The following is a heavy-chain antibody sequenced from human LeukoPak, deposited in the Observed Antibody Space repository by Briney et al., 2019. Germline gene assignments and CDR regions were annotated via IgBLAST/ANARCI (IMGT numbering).Heavy chain of an antibody. J-gene: IGHJ6*02. CDR1: GGSISDYY. D-gene: IGHD3-3*01. CDR3: ARYDFWTGSSTVGAMDV. Sequence: SETLSLTCTVSGGSISDYYWNWIPQPPGKGLEWIWNDHYSGSTNYNPSLKSRLTISVDTSKNQFSLKLTSVTASDTAVYFCARYDFWTGSSTVGAMDVWGQGTTVTVSS. CDR2: DHYSGST. V-gene: IGHV4-59*01.